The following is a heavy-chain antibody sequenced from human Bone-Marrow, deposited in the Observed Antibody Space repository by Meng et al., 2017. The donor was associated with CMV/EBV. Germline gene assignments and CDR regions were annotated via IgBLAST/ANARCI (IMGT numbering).Heavy chain of an antibody. J-gene: IGHJ4*02. D-gene: IGHD5-24*01. CDR2: IIPIFGTA. CDR1: GYTFTGYY. CDR3: ARDRDGYNFALDY. V-gene: IGHV1-69*05. Sequence: SVKVSCKASGYTFTGYYMHWVRQAPGQGLEWMGGIIPIFGTANYAQKFQGRVTITTDESTSTAYMELSSLRSEDTAVYYCARDRDGYNFALDYWGQGTLVTVSS.